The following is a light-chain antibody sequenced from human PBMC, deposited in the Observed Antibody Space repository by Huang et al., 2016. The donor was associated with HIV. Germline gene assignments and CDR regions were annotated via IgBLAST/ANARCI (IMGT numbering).Light chain of an antibody. V-gene: IGKV3-20*01. CDR1: QSVSNDY. J-gene: IGKJ5*01. Sequence: EIVLTQSPGTLSLSPGEGATLSCRATQSVSNDYLAWYQHKPGQAPRLLIYGASSRATGIPDRFSGSGSGTDFTLTISTLEPEDFAVYYCQQYGGSPPVTFGQGTRLEMK. CDR3: QQYGGSPPVT. CDR2: GAS.